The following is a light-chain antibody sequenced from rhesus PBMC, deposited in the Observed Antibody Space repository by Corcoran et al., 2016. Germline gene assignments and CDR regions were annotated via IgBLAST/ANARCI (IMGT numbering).Light chain of an antibody. CDR2: KVS. CDR1: QSLVHRDGNTY. Sequence: DVLMTQSPLSLPITPGQPASISCTSSQSLVHRDGNTYLSWYQQKQGQPPRHRIYKVSNRDSEVPDRFRGSGAGTDFPLKISRVEAEDIGVYYCGQGTHWPTFGQGTKVDI. J-gene: IGKJ1*01. V-gene: IGKV2-64*01. CDR3: GQGTHWPT.